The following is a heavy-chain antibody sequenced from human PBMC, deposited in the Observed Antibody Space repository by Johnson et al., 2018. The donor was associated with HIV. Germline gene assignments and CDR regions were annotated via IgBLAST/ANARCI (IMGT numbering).Heavy chain of an antibody. V-gene: IGHV3-30-3*01. CDR3: AREREDYGLDI. CDR1: GVPFSSYV. J-gene: IGHJ3*02. D-gene: IGHD4/OR15-4a*01. CDR2: MPYDGSNK. Sequence: QVQLVESGGGLVQPGGSLRLSCAASGVPFSSYVIHWVRQAPGKGLEWVAVMPYDGSNKYYADSVKGRSTISRDNSKNTLSLQMNSRRAEDTAVYYCAREREDYGLDIWGQGTMVTVSS.